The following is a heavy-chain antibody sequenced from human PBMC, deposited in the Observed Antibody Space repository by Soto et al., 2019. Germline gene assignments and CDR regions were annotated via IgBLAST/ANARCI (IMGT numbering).Heavy chain of an antibody. CDR2: IISIFGSA. CDR3: ARGRVWTTVVTEGDAFHI. J-gene: IGHJ3*02. V-gene: IGHV1-69*06. Sequence: SVRVSCKASGGTFSSYASSWVRQAPGKGFEWLGGIISIFGSASYAQRFQGRVTITADKSASTAYMELRSLRSEDTAVYYCARGRVWTTVVTEGDAFHILGPGTMVTVSS. CDR1: GGTFSSYA. D-gene: IGHD4-17*01.